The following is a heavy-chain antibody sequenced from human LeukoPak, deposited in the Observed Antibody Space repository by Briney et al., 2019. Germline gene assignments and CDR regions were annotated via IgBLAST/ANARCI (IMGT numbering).Heavy chain of an antibody. CDR3: RVVITTTDY. CDR1: GFTFSSYG. V-gene: IGHV3-30*03. J-gene: IGHJ4*02. CDR2: ISYDGSNK. Sequence: GGSLRLSCAASGFTFSSYGMHWVRQAPGKGLEWVAIISYDGSNKYYADSVKGRFTISRDNSKNTLYLQMNSLRAEDTAVYYCRVVITTTDYWGQGTLVTVSS. D-gene: IGHD3-22*01.